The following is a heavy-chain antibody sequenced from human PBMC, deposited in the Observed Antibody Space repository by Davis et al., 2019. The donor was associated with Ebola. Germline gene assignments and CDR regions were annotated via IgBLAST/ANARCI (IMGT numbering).Heavy chain of an antibody. Sequence: MPSETLSLTCAVSGGSISSSSYYWGWIRQPPGKGLEWLGSIFRSGSTYYNPSLESRVTISVDTSKDQLSLKLTSVTAADTAIYYCARPVSPGHTYGYYYYDMDVWGQGTTVTVSS. V-gene: IGHV4-39*01. D-gene: IGHD5-18*01. CDR3: ARPVSPGHTYGYYYYDMDV. CDR2: IFRSGST. CDR1: GGSISSSSYY. J-gene: IGHJ6*02.